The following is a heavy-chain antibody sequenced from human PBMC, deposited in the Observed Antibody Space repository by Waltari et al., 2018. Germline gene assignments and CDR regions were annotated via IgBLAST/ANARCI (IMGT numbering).Heavy chain of an antibody. D-gene: IGHD6-19*01. J-gene: IGHJ4*02. CDR1: GDSISSHY. V-gene: IGHV4-59*11. CDR3: ARDTRTGWHFEH. Sequence: QVQLQESGPGLMKPSETLSLTCTVSGDSISSHYWSWIRQTPGKGLEYIGHINDKGNINYNPSLKSRVSMSLDTSKNQFSLTLTSVTAADTAMYFCARDTRTGWHFEHWGQGTLVTVSS. CDR2: INDKGNI.